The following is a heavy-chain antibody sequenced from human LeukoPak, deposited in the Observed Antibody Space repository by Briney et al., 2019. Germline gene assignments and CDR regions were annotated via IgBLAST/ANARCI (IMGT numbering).Heavy chain of an antibody. V-gene: IGHV3-23*01. CDR3: AKDQGPDYAPYGSATQFY. D-gene: IGHD4-17*01. J-gene: IGHJ4*02. CDR2: ISGSGEST. CDR1: GLTFSRSA. Sequence: AGGSLRPSSAASGLTFSRSAMSWFGKAPGKGRQWAAAISGSGESTHYADSVKGRFTIFRDNSKDTLFLQMHSLRDDDTAIYYCAKDQGPDYAPYGSATQFYWGQGVLVTVSS.